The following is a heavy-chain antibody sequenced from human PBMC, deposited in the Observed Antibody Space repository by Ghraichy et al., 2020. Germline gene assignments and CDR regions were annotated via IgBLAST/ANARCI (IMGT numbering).Heavy chain of an antibody. CDR1: GFTFSNYG. CDR2: ISYDGSDK. D-gene: IGHD2-21*02. V-gene: IGHV3-30*18. Sequence: GGSLRLSCAASGFTFSNYGMHWVRQAPGKGLEWVTVISYDGSDKYYADSVKGRFTISRDNSKNTPYLQMNTLRTEDTAVYYCAKDPGVGVGGDTEYFLHWGQGTLVTVSS. J-gene: IGHJ1*01. CDR3: AKDPGVGVGGDTEYFLH.